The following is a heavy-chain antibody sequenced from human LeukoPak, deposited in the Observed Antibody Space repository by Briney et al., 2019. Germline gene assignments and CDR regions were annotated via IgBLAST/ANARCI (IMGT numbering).Heavy chain of an antibody. CDR1: GFTFSGFA. CDR2: ISGNGGAT. Sequence: GGSLRLSCAASGFTFSGFAMSWVRQAPGKGLEWVSSISGNGGATYYADSVKGRFTISRDSTKNTLYLQMISLRADDTAVYYCAKVFRWESRHFDSWGQGALVTVSS. CDR3: AKVFRWESRHFDS. V-gene: IGHV3-23*01. J-gene: IGHJ4*02. D-gene: IGHD1-26*01.